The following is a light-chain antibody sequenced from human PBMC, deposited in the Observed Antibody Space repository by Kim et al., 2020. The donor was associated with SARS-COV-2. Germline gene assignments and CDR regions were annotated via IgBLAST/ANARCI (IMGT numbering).Light chain of an antibody. CDR1: QGGGSD. CDR2: RIS. CDR3: QQLNSYPIT. J-gene: IGKJ5*01. V-gene: IGKV1-9*01. Sequence: ASGGDRVTITCRASQGGGSDLAWYQQKPGKAPELLIYRISTLQSGVPSRFSGSGSGTEITLTISSLQPEDFATYYCQQLNSYPITFGQGTRLEIK.